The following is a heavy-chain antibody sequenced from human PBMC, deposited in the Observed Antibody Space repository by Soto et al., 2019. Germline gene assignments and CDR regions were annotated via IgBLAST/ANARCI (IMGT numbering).Heavy chain of an antibody. CDR2: INGDGSST. CDR3: ARLYSSRQTAGYYYGMDV. D-gene: IGHD6-13*01. V-gene: IGHV3-74*01. J-gene: IGHJ6*02. CDR1: GFDFRTYW. Sequence: PGGSLRLSCAASGFDFRTYWMHWVRQGPGKGLVWVSRINGDGSSTAYADSVEGRFTIYRDNAKNTLYLQMSGLRAEDTAVYYCARLYSSRQTAGYYYGMDVWGQGTTVTVSS.